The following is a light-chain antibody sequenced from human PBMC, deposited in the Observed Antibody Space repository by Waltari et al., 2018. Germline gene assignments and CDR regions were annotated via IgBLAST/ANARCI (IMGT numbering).Light chain of an antibody. V-gene: IGLV3-1*01. CDR2: QDN. J-gene: IGLJ1*01. Sequence: SYELTQAPSVSVSPGQTAIITCSGHELGERYDAWYQQKAGQSPVLLIYQDNKRPSGIPERFSGYNSGNTATLTISGTQTMDEADYYCQAGDNSLEVFGPGTKVTVL. CDR1: ELGERY. CDR3: QAGDNSLEV.